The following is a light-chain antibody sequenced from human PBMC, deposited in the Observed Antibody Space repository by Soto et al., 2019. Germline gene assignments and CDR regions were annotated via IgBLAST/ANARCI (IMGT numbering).Light chain of an antibody. CDR3: QQYYTFPFT. V-gene: IGKV1-5*01. Sequence: DIQMTQSPSTLSASVGDRVTITCRASQSISSWLAWYQQKPGKAPKLLIYDASSLESGVPSRFSGSGSGTEFNLTISSLQPDDFATYYCQQYYTFPFTFGPGTKVDIK. CDR1: QSISSW. CDR2: DAS. J-gene: IGKJ3*01.